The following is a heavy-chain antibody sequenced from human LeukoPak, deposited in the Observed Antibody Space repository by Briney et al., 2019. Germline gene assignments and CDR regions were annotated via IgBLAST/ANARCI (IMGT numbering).Heavy chain of an antibody. V-gene: IGHV1-69*13. CDR1: GGTFSSYA. D-gene: IGHD6-19*01. J-gene: IGHJ4*02. CDR3: ARQGAYSSAIGMGY. CDR2: IIPIFGTA. Sequence: ASVKVSCKASGGTFSSYAISWVRQAPGQGLEWMGGIIPIFGTANYAQKFQGRVTITADESTSTAYMELSSLRSEDTAVYYCARQGAYSSAIGMGYWGQGTLVTVSS.